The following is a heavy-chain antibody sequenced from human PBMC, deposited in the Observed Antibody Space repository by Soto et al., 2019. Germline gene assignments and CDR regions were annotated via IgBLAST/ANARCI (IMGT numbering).Heavy chain of an antibody. CDR1: GGSVSNYY. CDR2: IYNGGTT. V-gene: IGHV4-59*02. Sequence: SETLSLTCTVSGGSVSNYYWSWIRQPPGKGLEWIGFIYNGGTTNYNPSLKSRVAISVDTSTSTVFMELTSLRSADTAVYYCARGGHIAVVTDSFDSWGQGTLLTVSS. CDR3: ARGGHIAVVTDSFDS. D-gene: IGHD2-21*02. J-gene: IGHJ4*02.